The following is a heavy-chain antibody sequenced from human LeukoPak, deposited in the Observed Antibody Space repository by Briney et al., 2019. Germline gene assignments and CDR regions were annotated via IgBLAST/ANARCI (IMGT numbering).Heavy chain of an antibody. J-gene: IGHJ5*02. CDR2: IYTSGST. CDR1: ARSITGYY. Sequence: PSQTLSLTCTVSARSITGYYWGCIRQPAGKGREWNGRIYTSGSTNYNPSLRSRVTMSVDTSKNQYSRNLGSATAADTAVYYCARDPSGAGPWGQGTMVTVSS. CDR3: ARDPSGAGP. V-gene: IGHV4-4*07. D-gene: IGHD6-19*01.